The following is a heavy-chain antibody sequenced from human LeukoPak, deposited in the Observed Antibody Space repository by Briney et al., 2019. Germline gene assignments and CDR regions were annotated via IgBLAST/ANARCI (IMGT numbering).Heavy chain of an antibody. J-gene: IGHJ3*02. V-gene: IGHV3-49*04. CDR1: GSTFGDYA. Sequence: GGSLRLSCTASGSTFGDYAMSWVRQAPGKGLEWVGFIRSKAYGGTTEYAASVKGRFTISRDDSKSIAYLQMNSLKTEDTAVYYCTSRAGAFDIWGQGTMVTVSS. CDR2: IRSKAYGGTT. CDR3: TSRAGAFDI.